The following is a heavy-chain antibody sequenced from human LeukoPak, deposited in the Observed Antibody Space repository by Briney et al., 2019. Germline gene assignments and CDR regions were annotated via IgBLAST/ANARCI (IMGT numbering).Heavy chain of an antibody. CDR2: IWYDGSNR. CDR1: GFIFGTYG. D-gene: IGHD1-1*01. J-gene: IGHJ6*03. CDR3: AKETTTGYMDV. V-gene: IGHV3-33*06. Sequence: GRSLRLSCEGSGFIFGTYGMHWVRQAPGKGLEWVAVIWYDGSNRYYADSVKGRFTISRDNSQNTLYLQMSSLRAEDTAVYYCAKETTTGYMDVWGKGTTVTVSS.